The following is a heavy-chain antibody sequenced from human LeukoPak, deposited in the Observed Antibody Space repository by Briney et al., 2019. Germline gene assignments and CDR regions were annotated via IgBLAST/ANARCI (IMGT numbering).Heavy chain of an antibody. D-gene: IGHD2-21*01. Sequence: ASETLSLTCTVSGGSVSSSSYYWSWIRQPPGKGLEWIGYIYYSGSTNYNPSLKSRVTTSIDTSKNQFSLKLSSVTAADTAVYYYARGPSQVIIPDYWGQGTLVTVSS. J-gene: IGHJ4*02. CDR2: IYYSGST. V-gene: IGHV4-61*01. CDR3: ARGPSQVIIPDY. CDR1: GGSVSSSSYY.